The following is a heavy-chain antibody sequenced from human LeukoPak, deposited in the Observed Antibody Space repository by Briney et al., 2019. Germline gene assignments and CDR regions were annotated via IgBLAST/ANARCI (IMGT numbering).Heavy chain of an antibody. CDR1: GFTFSSYG. J-gene: IGHJ3*02. V-gene: IGHV3-23*01. Sequence: PGGSLRLSCAASGFTFSSYGMSWVRQAPGKGLEWVSAISGSGGSTYYADSVKGRFTISRDNSKNTLYLQMNSLRAEDTAVYYCAKEGNVLLWFGDAFDIWGQGTMVTVSS. CDR2: ISGSGGST. CDR3: AKEGNVLLWFGDAFDI. D-gene: IGHD3-10*01.